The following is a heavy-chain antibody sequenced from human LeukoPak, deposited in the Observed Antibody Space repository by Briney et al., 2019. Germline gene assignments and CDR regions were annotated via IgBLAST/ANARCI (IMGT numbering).Heavy chain of an antibody. CDR1: GYTFTSYD. D-gene: IGHD3-22*01. Sequence: ASVKVSRKASGYTFTSYDINWVRQATGQGLEWMGWMNPNSGNTGYAQKFQGRVTMTRNTSISTAYMELSSLRSEDTAVYYCARGYDSSGYYHYWGQGTLVTVSS. J-gene: IGHJ4*02. V-gene: IGHV1-8*01. CDR2: MNPNSGNT. CDR3: ARGYDSSGYYHY.